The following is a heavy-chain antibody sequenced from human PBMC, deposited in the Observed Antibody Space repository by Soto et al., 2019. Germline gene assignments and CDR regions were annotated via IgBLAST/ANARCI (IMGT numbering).Heavy chain of an antibody. CDR2: ISGSGGST. J-gene: IGHJ4*02. CDR3: AKDPYLGGSYPAWYYFDY. CDR1: GFTFSSYA. V-gene: IGHV3-23*01. D-gene: IGHD1-26*01. Sequence: EVQLLESGGGLVQPGGSLRLSCAASGFTFSSYAMSWVRQAPGKGLEWVSAISGSGGSTYYADSVKGRFTISRDNSKNTLYLQMNSLRAEDTAVYYCAKDPYLGGSYPAWYYFDYWGQGTLVTVSS.